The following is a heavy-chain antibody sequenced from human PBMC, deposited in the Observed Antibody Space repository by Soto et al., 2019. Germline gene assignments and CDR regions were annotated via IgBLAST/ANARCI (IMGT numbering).Heavy chain of an antibody. CDR2: INSANGNT. Sequence: GASVKVSCKASGGTFSSYAMHWVRQAPGQRLEWMGWINSANGNTKYSQKFQGRATITRDTSASTAYMELSSLRSEDTAVYFCARGSSDWLPYFDYWGQGSLVTVSS. CDR3: ARGSSDWLPYFDY. J-gene: IGHJ4*02. CDR1: GGTFSSYA. D-gene: IGHD3-9*01. V-gene: IGHV1-3*01.